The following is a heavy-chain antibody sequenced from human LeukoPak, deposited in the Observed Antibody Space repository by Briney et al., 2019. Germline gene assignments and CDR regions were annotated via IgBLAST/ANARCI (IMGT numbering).Heavy chain of an antibody. V-gene: IGHV3-23*01. CDR2: IGSAGT. CDR3: AKNLDASGSYFPDE. CDR1: GFTIGTYA. J-gene: IGHJ4*02. Sequence: GGSLRLTCAASGFTIGTYAMTWVRQAPGKGLEWVSGIGSAGTYYADSVKGRFTISRDNSKNTLYLQMNSRRAEDTAVYYCAKNLDASGSYFPDEWGQGTLVTVSS. D-gene: IGHD3-10*01.